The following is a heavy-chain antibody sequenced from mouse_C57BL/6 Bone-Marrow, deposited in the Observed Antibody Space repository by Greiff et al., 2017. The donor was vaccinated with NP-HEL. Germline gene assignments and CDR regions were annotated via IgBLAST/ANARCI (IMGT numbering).Heavy chain of an antibody. CDR1: GYSITSGYY. CDR3: ARKRVYYGMDY. J-gene: IGHJ4*01. Sequence: ESGPGLVKPSQSLSLTCSVTGYSITSGYYWNWIRQFPGNKLEWMGYISYDGSNNYNPSLKNRISITRDTSKNQFFLKLNSVTTEDTATYYCARKRVYYGMDYWGQGTSVTVSS. CDR2: ISYDGSN. V-gene: IGHV3-6*01.